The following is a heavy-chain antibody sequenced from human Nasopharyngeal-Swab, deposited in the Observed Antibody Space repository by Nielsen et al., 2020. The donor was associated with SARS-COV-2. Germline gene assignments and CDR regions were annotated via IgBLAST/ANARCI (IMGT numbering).Heavy chain of an antibody. CDR3: ARVGPSGYYYGMDV. Sequence: WVRQAPGQGLEWMGRINPNSGGTNYAQKFQGRVTMTRDTSISTASMELSRLRSDDTAVYYCARVGPSGYYYGMDVWGQGTTVTVSS. CDR2: INPNSGGT. J-gene: IGHJ6*02. D-gene: IGHD6-25*01. V-gene: IGHV1-2*06.